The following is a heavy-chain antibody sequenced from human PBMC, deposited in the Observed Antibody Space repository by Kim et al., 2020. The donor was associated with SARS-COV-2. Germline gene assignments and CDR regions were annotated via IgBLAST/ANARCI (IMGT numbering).Heavy chain of an antibody. CDR1: GFTFSSYA. V-gene: IGHV3-23*01. J-gene: IGHJ4*02. CDR3: ANQNSYGLCFDY. Sequence: GGSLRLSCAASGFTFSSYAMSWVRQAPGKGLEWVSAISGSGGSTYYADSVKGRFTISRDNSKNTLYLQMNSLRAEDTAVYYCANQNSYGLCFDYWGQGTLVTVSS. D-gene: IGHD5-18*01. CDR2: ISGSGGST.